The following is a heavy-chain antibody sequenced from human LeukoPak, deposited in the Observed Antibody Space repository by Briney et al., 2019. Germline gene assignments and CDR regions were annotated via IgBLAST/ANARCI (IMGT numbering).Heavy chain of an antibody. CDR3: ARRYSSGYCY. V-gene: IGHV4-34*01. Sequence: SETLSLTCAVYGGSFSGYYWSWIRQPPGKGLEWIGEINHSGSTNYNPSLKSRVTISVDTSKNQFSLKLSSVTAADTAVYYCARRYSSGYCYWGQGTLVTVSS. J-gene: IGHJ4*02. CDR1: GGSFSGYY. D-gene: IGHD3-22*01. CDR2: INHSGST.